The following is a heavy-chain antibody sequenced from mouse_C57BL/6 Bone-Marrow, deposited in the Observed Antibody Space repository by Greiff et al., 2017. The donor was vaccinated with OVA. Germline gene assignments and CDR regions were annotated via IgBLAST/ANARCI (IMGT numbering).Heavy chain of an antibody. Sequence: QLPASGPELVQPGASVKISCKASGYSFTDYNMNWVKQSNGKSLEWIGVINPNYGNTSYNQKFKGKATLTVDQSSSTAYMQLNSLTSEDSAVYYCARSRGTTADWYFDVWGTGTTVTVSS. V-gene: IGHV1-39*01. CDR1: GYSFTDYN. CDR2: INPNYGNT. J-gene: IGHJ1*03. CDR3: ARSRGTTADWYFDV. D-gene: IGHD1-2*01.